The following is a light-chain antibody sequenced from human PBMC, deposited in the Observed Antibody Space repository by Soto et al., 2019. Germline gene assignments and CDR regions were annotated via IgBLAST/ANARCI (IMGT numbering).Light chain of an antibody. Sequence: IGMTQSPATLSVSPGERATLSCRASQTIYSNVAWYQQRPGQPPRLLIYRASSRATDIPARFSGSGSGTEFTLTTNSLQSEDFAVYYCQQYQNLWTFGQGTKVDI. CDR3: QQYQNLWT. CDR1: QTIYSN. CDR2: RAS. V-gene: IGKV3-15*01. J-gene: IGKJ1*01.